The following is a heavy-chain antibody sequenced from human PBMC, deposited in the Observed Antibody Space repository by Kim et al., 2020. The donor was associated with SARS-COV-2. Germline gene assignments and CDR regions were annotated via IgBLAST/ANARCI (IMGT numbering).Heavy chain of an antibody. CDR3: ANAMWRGGNFPPDH. V-gene: IGHV3-23*03. Sequence: GGSLRLSCAASGFTFSSYAMSWVRQAPGKGLECVSVFYSGGSSTYYADSVKGRFTISSDNSKNALYLQMNSMRAEDTAAYYCANAMWRGGNFPPDHWGQG. J-gene: IGHJ5*02. CDR2: FYSGGSST. D-gene: IGHD2-21*02. CDR1: GFTFSSYA.